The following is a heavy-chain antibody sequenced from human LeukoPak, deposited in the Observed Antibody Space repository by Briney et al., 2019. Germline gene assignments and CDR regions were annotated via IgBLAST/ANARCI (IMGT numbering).Heavy chain of an antibody. CDR3: ARSGSYSFGWFDP. CDR1: GYSISSGYY. D-gene: IGHD1-26*01. J-gene: IGHJ5*02. V-gene: IGHV4-38-2*02. CDR2: IYHSGST. Sequence: SETLSLTCTVSGYSISSGYYWGWIRQPPGKGLEWIGSIYHSGSTYYNPSLKSRVTISVDTSKNQFSLKLSSVTAADTAVYYCARSGSYSFGWFDPWGQGTPVTVSS.